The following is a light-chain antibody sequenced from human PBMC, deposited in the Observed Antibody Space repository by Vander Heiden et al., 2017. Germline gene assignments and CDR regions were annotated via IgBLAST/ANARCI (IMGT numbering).Light chain of an antibody. CDR3: AAWDDSLNGPV. V-gene: IGLV1-44*01. J-gene: IGLJ2*01. CDR1: SSNIGSKA. Sequence: QSVLTQPPPASGTPGQRVTISCSGSSSNIGSKAVNWYQQLPGTAPKLLIYSHNQRPSGVPDRFSASKSGTSASLAISGLQSEDEADYYCAAWDDSLNGPVFGGGTKLTVL. CDR2: SHN.